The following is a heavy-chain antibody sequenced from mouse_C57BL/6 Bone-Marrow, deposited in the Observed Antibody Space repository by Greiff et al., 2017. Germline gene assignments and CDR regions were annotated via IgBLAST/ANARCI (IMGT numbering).Heavy chain of an antibody. J-gene: IGHJ3*01. CDR3: ARRWYYGGAY. Sequence: QVQLKQSGSELRSPGSSVKLSCKDFDSEVFPIAYMSWVRQKPGHGFEWIGGILPSIGRTIYGEKFEVKATLDADTRSHTAYLELNRLKSEDSAIYNSARRWYYGGAYWGQGTLVTVSA. CDR2: ILPSIGRT. D-gene: IGHD1-1*01. V-gene: IGHV15-2*01. CDR1: DSEVFPIAY.